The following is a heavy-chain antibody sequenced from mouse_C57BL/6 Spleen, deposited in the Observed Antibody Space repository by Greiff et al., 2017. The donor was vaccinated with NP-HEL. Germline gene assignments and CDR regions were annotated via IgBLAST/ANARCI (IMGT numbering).Heavy chain of an antibody. J-gene: IGHJ2*01. CDR1: GYTFTSYW. CDR3: ARKGLYDGYYVDY. V-gene: IGHV1-61*01. D-gene: IGHD2-3*01. CDR2: IYPSDSET. Sequence: QVQLQQPGAELVRPGSSVKLSCKASGYTFTSYWMDWVKQRPGQGLEWIGNIYPSDSETHYNQKFKDKATLTVDKSSSTAYMQLSSLTSEDSAVYYCARKGLYDGYYVDYWGQGTTLTVSS.